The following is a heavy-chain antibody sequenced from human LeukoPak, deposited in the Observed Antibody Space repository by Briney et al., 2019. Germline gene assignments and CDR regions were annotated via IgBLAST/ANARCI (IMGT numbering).Heavy chain of an antibody. CDR2: IWSDGNNR. Sequence: GGPLRLSCAASGFTFRNYGMHWVRQATGKGLEWVSFIWSDGNNRFYADSAKGRFTISRDNSKNMLYLQMDTLRAEDTALYYCAKDPGASVSGFHMDVWGKGTTVIVSS. D-gene: IGHD2-8*02. CDR3: AKDPGASVSGFHMDV. V-gene: IGHV3-30*02. CDR1: GFTFRNYG. J-gene: IGHJ6*03.